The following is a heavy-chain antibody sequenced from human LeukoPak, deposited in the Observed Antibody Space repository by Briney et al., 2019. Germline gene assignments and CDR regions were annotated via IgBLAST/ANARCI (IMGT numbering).Heavy chain of an antibody. V-gene: IGHV3-23*01. CDR2: ISGRGGTT. Sequence: GGSLRLSCAASGFTFSSFAMSWVRQAPGRGLEWVSAISGRGGTTYYADSVKGRFTISTDYSKNTLYLQMNSLRAEDTATYYCAKNMGKFLEYYYGMDVWGQGTTVTVSS. J-gene: IGHJ6*02. CDR1: GFTFSSFA. CDR3: AKNMGKFLEYYYGMDV. D-gene: IGHD3-3*01.